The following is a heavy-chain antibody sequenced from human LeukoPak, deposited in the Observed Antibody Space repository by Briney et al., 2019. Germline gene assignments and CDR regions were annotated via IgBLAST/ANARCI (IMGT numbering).Heavy chain of an antibody. CDR1: GFPFSSYA. D-gene: IGHD3-22*01. Sequence: PGGSLRLSCAASGFPFSSYAMSWVRKAPGKGLEWVSAISGSGGSTYYADSVKGRFTISRDNSKNTLYLQMNSLRAEDTAVYYCAKSSYYDSSGYYREYYFDYWGQGTLVTVSS. V-gene: IGHV3-23*01. CDR2: ISGSGGST. CDR3: AKSSYYDSSGYYREYYFDY. J-gene: IGHJ4*02.